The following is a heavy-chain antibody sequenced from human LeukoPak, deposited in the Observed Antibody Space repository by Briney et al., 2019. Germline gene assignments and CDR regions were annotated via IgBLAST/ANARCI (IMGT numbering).Heavy chain of an antibody. V-gene: IGHV1-69*04. CDR1: GGTFSSYA. J-gene: IGHJ4*02. CDR2: IIPILGIA. Sequence: ASVKVSCKASGGTFSSYAISWVRQAPGQGLEWMGRIIPILGIANYAQKFQGRVTITADKSTSTAYMELSSLRSEDTAVYYCARDGSPIVLMVYAGLDYWGQGTLVTVYS. CDR3: ARDGSPIVLMVYAGLDY. D-gene: IGHD2-8*01.